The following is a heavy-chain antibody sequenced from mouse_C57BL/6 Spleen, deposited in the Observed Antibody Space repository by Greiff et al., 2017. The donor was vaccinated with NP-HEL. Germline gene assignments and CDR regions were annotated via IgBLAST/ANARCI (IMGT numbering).Heavy chain of an antibody. CDR3: ARRGYYSNFFDY. CDR1: GYTFTSYW. V-gene: IGHV1-55*01. D-gene: IGHD2-5*01. CDR2: IYPGSGST. Sequence: QVQLQQPGAELVKPGASVKMSCKASGYTFTSYWITWVKQRPGQGLEWIGDIYPGSGSTNYNEEFKSKATLTVDTSSSTAYMQLSSLTSEDSAVYYCARRGYYSNFFDYWGQGTTLTVSS. J-gene: IGHJ2*01.